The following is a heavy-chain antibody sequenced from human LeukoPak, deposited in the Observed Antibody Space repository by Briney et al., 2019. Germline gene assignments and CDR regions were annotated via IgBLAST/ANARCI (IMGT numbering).Heavy chain of an antibody. Sequence: GGSLGLSCAASGFTFSSYAMSWVRQAPGKGLEWVSAISGSGGSTYYADSVKGRFTISRDNAKNSLYLQMNSLRAEDTAVYYCARDRARGIAAATPHDYWGQGTLVTVSS. CDR2: ISGSGGST. D-gene: IGHD6-13*01. V-gene: IGHV3-23*01. J-gene: IGHJ4*02. CDR3: ARDRARGIAAATPHDY. CDR1: GFTFSSYA.